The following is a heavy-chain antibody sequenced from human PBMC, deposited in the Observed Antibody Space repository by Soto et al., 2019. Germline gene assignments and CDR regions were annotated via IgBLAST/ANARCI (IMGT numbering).Heavy chain of an antibody. Sequence: QVQLQESGPGLVKPSETLSLTCTVSGGSISSYYWSWIRQPPGKGLEWIGYIYYSGSTNYNPSLKSRVTISVDTSKNQFSLKLSSVTAADTAVYYCARVLNPYYYGSGSAGFDYWGQGTLVTVSS. J-gene: IGHJ4*02. V-gene: IGHV4-59*01. CDR3: ARVLNPYYYGSGSAGFDY. CDR1: GGSISSYY. D-gene: IGHD3-10*01. CDR2: IYYSGST.